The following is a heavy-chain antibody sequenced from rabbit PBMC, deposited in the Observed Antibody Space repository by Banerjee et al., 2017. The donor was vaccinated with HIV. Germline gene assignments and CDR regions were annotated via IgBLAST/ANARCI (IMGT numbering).Heavy chain of an antibody. V-gene: IGHV1S45*01. CDR3: ARDRAYTSAWYLDL. Sequence: QEQLEESGGDLVKPGASLTLTCTASGFSFSSSYSICWVRQAPGKGLEWIACIYAGSSGTTYYASWAKGRFTISKTSSTTVTLQMTSLTAADTATYFCARDRAYTSAWYLDLWGQGTLVTVS. J-gene: IGHJ4*01. CDR1: GFSFSSSYS. CDR2: IYAGSSGTT. D-gene: IGHD4-1*01.